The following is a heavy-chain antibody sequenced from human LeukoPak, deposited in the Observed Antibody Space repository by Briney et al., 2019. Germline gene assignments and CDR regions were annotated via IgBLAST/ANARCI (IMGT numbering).Heavy chain of an antibody. V-gene: IGHV1-69*05. Sequence: ASVKVSCKASGGTFSSYAISWVRQAPGQGLEWMGGIIPIFGTANYAQKFQGRVTITTDESTSTAYMELSSLRSEDTAVYYCARVLSMEGWPLYFDYWGQGTLVTVSS. J-gene: IGHJ4*02. CDR3: ARVLSMEGWPLYFDY. CDR1: GGTFSSYA. CDR2: IIPIFGTA. D-gene: IGHD6-19*01.